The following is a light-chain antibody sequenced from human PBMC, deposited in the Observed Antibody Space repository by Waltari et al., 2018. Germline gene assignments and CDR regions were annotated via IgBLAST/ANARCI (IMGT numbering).Light chain of an antibody. CDR3: SSYTTSSTWV. Sequence: QSALTQPATVSGSPGQSITISCIGPSSDIGRHNYVPWYQQHPGKGPKLILYEVDNRPSGVSDRFSGSKSGNTASLTISGLQTDDEANYYCSSYTTSSTWVFGGGTQLTVL. V-gene: IGLV2-14*03. J-gene: IGLJ3*02. CDR1: SSDIGRHNY. CDR2: EVD.